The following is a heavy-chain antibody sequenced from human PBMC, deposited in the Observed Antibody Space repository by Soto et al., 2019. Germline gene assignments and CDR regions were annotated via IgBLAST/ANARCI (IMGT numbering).Heavy chain of an antibody. Sequence: PGGSLRLSCAASGFTFSSYAMHWVRQAPGKGLEWVAVISYDGSNKYYADSVKGRFTISRDNSKNTLYLQMNSLRAEDTAVYYCARDLKVGATRFDPWGQGTLVTVSS. D-gene: IGHD1-26*01. CDR1: GFTFSSYA. J-gene: IGHJ5*02. CDR3: ARDLKVGATRFDP. V-gene: IGHV3-30-3*01. CDR2: ISYDGSNK.